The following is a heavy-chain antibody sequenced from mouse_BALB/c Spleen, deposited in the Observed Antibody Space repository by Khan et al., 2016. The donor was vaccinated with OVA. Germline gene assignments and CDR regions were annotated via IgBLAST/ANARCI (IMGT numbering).Heavy chain of an antibody. D-gene: IGHD1-1*02. CDR3: AKETWGSYVAMDY. CDR2: IWADGNT. V-gene: IGHV2-3*01. J-gene: IGHJ4*01. Sequence: QVQLKESGPGLVAPSQSLSITCTVSGFSLTSYGVSWVRQPPGKGLEWLGEIWADGNTTYHSALISRLSISKDNSKSQVFLKVNSLQIDDTATYYCAKETWGSYVAMDYWGQGTSVSVSS. CDR1: GFSLTSYG.